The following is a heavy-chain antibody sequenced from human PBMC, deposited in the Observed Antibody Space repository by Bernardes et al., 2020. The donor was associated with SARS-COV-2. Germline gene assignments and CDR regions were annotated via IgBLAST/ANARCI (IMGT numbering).Heavy chain of an antibody. D-gene: IGHD6-19*01. Sequence: SVKVSCKASGFTFTSSAMQWVRQARGQRLEWIGWIVVGSGNTNYAQKFQERVTITRDMSTSTAYMELSSLRSEDTAVYYCAAGVSSGWYWEPAYYYYYGMDVWGQGTTVTVSS. CDR3: AAGVSSGWYWEPAYYYYYGMDV. CDR2: IVVGSGNT. J-gene: IGHJ6*02. CDR1: GFTFTSSA. V-gene: IGHV1-58*02.